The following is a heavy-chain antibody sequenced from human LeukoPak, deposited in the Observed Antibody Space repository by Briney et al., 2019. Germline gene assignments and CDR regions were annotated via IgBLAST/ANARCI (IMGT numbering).Heavy chain of an antibody. J-gene: IGHJ4*02. CDR1: GFTVSSNY. V-gene: IGHV3-21*01. CDR3: ARFGSGSYIT. D-gene: IGHD3-10*01. Sequence: GGSLRLSCAASGFTVSSNYMNWVRQAPGKGLEWVSSISSSSSYIYYADSVKGRFTISRDNAKNSLYLQMNSLRAEDTAVYYCARFGSGSYITWGQGTLVTVSS. CDR2: ISSSSSYI.